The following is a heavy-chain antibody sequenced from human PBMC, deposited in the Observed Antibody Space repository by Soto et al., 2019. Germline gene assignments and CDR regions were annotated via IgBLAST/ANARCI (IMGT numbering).Heavy chain of an antibody. V-gene: IGHV4-59*01. Sequence: ASETLSLTCTVSDVSISRYYCSCIRQPPGKGLEWIGYFYYNGGTNYNPSLKSRVTISVDTSKNQFSLKLSSVTAADTAVYYCARAANNGYDYWGQATLVTVS. J-gene: IGHJ4*02. CDR3: ARAANNGYDY. D-gene: IGHD5-18*01. CDR1: DVSISRYY. CDR2: FYYNGGT.